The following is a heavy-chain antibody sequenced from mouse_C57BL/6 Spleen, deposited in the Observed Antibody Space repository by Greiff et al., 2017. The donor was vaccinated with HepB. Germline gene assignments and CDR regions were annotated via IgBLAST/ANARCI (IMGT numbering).Heavy chain of an antibody. Sequence: QVQLKESGPELVKPGASVKISCKASGYAFSSSWMNWVKQRPGKGLEWIGRIYPGDGDTNYNGKFKGKATLTADKSSSTAYMQLSSLTSEDSAVYFCADGYYGGDAMDYWGQGTSVTVSS. CDR3: ADGYYGGDAMDY. D-gene: IGHD2-3*01. J-gene: IGHJ4*01. V-gene: IGHV1-82*01. CDR1: GYAFSSSW. CDR2: IYPGDGDT.